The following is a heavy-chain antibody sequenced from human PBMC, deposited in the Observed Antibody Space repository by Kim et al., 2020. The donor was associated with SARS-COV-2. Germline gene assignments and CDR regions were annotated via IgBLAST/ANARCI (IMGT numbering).Heavy chain of an antibody. Sequence: SETLSLTCAVSGGSISSSNWWSWVRQPPGKGLEWIGEIYHSGSTNYNPSLKSRVTISVDKSKNQFSLKLSSVTAADTAVYYCAREYTMVRGVINIGGMDVWGQGTTVTVS. V-gene: IGHV4-4*02. J-gene: IGHJ6*02. D-gene: IGHD3-10*01. CDR1: GGSISSSNW. CDR2: IYHSGST. CDR3: AREYTMVRGVINIGGMDV.